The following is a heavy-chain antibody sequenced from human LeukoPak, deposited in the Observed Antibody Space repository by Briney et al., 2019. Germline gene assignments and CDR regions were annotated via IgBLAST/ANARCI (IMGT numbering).Heavy chain of an antibody. CDR3: ARGQTSGSYLATFDY. J-gene: IGHJ4*02. V-gene: IGHV1-69*01. CDR1: GGTFSSYA. CDR2: IIPIFGTA. Sequence: SVTVSCKASGGTFSSYAISWVRQAPGQGLEWMGGIIPIFGTADYAQKFQGRVTITADESTSTAYMELSSLRSEDTAVYYCARGQTSGSYLATFDYWGQGTLVTVSS. D-gene: IGHD3-10*01.